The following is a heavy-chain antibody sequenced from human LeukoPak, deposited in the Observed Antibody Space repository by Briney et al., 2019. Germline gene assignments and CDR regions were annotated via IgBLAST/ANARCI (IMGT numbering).Heavy chain of an antibody. D-gene: IGHD6-13*01. J-gene: IGHJ4*02. CDR3: ARDSSSWYDFDY. CDR1: GFTFSDYY. V-gene: IGHV3-11*01. Sequence: PGGSLRLSCAASGFTFSDYYMSWIRQAPGKGLEWVSYISSSGSTIYYADSVKGRFTISRDNAKNSLYLQMNSLRAEGTAVYYCARDSSSWYDFDYWGQGTLVTVSS. CDR2: ISSSGSTI.